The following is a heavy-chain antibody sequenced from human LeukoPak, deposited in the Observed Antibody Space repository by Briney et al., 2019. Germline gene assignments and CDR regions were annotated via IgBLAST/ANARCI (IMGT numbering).Heavy chain of an antibody. CDR1: GFTFSSYA. CDR3: ARFALKTPPTD. V-gene: IGHV3-7*01. CDR2: IKQDGSEK. Sequence: GGSLRLSCAASGFTFSSYAMSWVRQAPGKGLEWVANIKQDGSEKYYVDSVKGRFTISRDNAKNSLYLQMNSLRAEDTAVYYCARFALKTPPTDWGQGTLVTVSS. J-gene: IGHJ4*02.